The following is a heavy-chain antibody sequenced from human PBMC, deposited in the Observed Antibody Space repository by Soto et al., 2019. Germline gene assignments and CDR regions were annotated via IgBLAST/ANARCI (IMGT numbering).Heavy chain of an antibody. CDR1: GFTFSSYA. J-gene: IGHJ4*02. D-gene: IGHD3-22*01. V-gene: IGHV3-23*01. Sequence: GGSLRLSCAASGFTFSSYAMSWVRQAPGKGLEWVSAISGSGGSTYYADSVKGRFTTSRDNSKNTLYLQMNSLRAEDTAVYYCAKDHYYDSSGYYYFDYWGQGTLVTVSS. CDR3: AKDHYYDSSGYYYFDY. CDR2: ISGSGGST.